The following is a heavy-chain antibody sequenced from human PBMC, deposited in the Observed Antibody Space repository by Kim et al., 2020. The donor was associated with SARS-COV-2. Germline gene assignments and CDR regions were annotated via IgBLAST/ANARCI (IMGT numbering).Heavy chain of an antibody. CDR2: T. Sequence: THFAASVKGRFTISRDDARSTLYLQMTSLRVEDTGVYFCSRELAGAADYWGQGTLVTVSS. J-gene: IGHJ4*02. D-gene: IGHD1-26*01. CDR3: SRELAGAADY. V-gene: IGHV3-74*01.